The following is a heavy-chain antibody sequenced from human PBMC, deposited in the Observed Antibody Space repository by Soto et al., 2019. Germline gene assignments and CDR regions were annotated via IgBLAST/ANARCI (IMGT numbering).Heavy chain of an antibody. CDR2: INPSGGST. J-gene: IGHJ5*02. Sequence: VSVTVSCQASDSTFTTYYMHWVRQAPGQGLEWMGIINPSGGSTSYAQKFQGRVTMTRDTSTSTVYMELGSLRSEDTAVYYCARAAEKVHEENWFGPWGQGTLVTVS. CDR3: ARAAEKVHEENWFGP. CDR1: DSTFTTYY. V-gene: IGHV1-46*01.